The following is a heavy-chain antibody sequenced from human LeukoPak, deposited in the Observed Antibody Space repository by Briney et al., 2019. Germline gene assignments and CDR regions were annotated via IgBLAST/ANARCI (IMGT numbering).Heavy chain of an antibody. D-gene: IGHD3-10*01. CDR2: IIPMLDIQ. CDR1: GYTLTELS. Sequence: ASVKVSCKVSGYTLTELSMHWVRQAPGQGLEWMGRIIPMLDIQNYAQKFQGRVTITADKSTSTAYVELSSLRSEDTAVYYCASERGATQYFDYWGQGTLVTVSS. V-gene: IGHV1-69*04. CDR3: ASERGATQYFDY. J-gene: IGHJ4*02.